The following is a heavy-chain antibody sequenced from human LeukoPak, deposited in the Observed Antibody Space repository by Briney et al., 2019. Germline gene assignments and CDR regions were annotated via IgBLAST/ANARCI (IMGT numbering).Heavy chain of an antibody. J-gene: IGHJ4*02. D-gene: IGHD4-17*01. CDR3: ARDSDYGDYGDFDY. CDR2: ISSSGSTI. CDR1: GFTFSSYE. V-gene: IGHV3-48*03. Sequence: AGGSLRLSCAASGFTFSSYEMNWVRQAPGKGLEWVSYISSSGSTIYYADSVKGRFTISRDNAKNSLYLQMNSLRAEDTAVYYCARDSDYGDYGDFDYWGQGTLVTVSS.